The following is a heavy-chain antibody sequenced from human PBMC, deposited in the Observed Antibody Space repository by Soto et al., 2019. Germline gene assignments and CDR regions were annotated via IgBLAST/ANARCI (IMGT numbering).Heavy chain of an antibody. CDR2: ISGSGGST. J-gene: IGHJ3*02. V-gene: IGHV3-23*01. Sequence: GKGLEWVSAISGSGGSTYYADSVKGRFTISRDNSKNTLYLQMNSLRAEDTAVYYCAKDRTAGGDQDAFDIWGQGTMVTVSS. D-gene: IGHD2-21*02. CDR3: AKDRTAGGDQDAFDI.